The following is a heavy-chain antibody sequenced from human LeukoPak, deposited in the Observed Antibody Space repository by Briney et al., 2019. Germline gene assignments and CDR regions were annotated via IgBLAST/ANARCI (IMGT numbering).Heavy chain of an antibody. CDR2: IIPIFGTA. Sequence: ASVKVSCKASGGTFSSYAISWVRQAPGQGLEWMGGIIPIFGTANYAQKFQGRVTITADESTSTAYMELSSLRSEDTAVYYCARVRDYYDSSGAFDIWGQGTMVTVSS. D-gene: IGHD3-22*01. J-gene: IGHJ3*02. CDR1: GGTFSSYA. CDR3: ARVRDYYDSSGAFDI. V-gene: IGHV1-69*13.